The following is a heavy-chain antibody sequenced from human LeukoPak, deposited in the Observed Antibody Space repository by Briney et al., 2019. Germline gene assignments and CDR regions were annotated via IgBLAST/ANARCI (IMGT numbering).Heavy chain of an antibody. J-gene: IGHJ4*02. CDR1: GYRFTNYW. Sequence: GESLKISCKGSGYRFTNYWIAWVRQMPGKGLDWMGIINPGDSDTRYSPSFQGQVTISVDESITTAYLQWSSLKASDTAMYYCARRPNPYDSSGYYFDYWGQGALVTVSS. V-gene: IGHV5-51*01. CDR2: INPGDSDT. D-gene: IGHD3-22*01. CDR3: ARRPNPYDSSGYYFDY.